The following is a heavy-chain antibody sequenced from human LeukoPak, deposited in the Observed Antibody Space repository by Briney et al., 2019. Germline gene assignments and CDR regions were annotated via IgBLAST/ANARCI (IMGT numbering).Heavy chain of an antibody. CDR1: GHTVSSNW. J-gene: IGHJ4*02. CDR2: INGDGCIT. D-gene: IGHD2-2*01. V-gene: IGHV3-74*01. Sequence: GGSLRLACAASGHTVSSNWAHWVRHAAGGGRVWGSCINGDGCITNYAVRVKARFHISRDNTENTLYLQKNRLRAEDTAVYYCGSSSSTCCDYGGQGALVTASS. CDR3: GSSSSTCCDY.